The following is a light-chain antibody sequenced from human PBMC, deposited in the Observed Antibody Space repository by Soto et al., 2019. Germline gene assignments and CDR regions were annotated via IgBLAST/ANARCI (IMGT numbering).Light chain of an antibody. CDR3: QQTFSSPHT. V-gene: IGKV1-39*01. J-gene: IGKJ2*01. CDR2: GAS. CDR1: QSISGY. Sequence: DFPMTQSPTSLSASIGDRVTLSCRASQSISGYLNWYQQKPGKAPKVLIYGASILQSGVPSRFSGSRSGTDFTLTINNLQPEDFGTYYCQQTFSSPHTFGQGIKLEIK.